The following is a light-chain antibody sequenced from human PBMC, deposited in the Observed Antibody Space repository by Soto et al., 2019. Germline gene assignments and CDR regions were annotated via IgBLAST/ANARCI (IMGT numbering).Light chain of an antibody. Sequence: QSVLTQPPSVSGAPGQRVTISCTGSRSNIGAGYDVHWYQQLPGTARKLLIYGNSNRPSGVPDRFSGSKSGTSASLAITGLQAEDEADYYCQSYDSSLSGYVVFGGGTKLTVL. J-gene: IGLJ2*01. V-gene: IGLV1-40*01. CDR2: GNS. CDR3: QSYDSSLSGYVV. CDR1: RSNIGAGYD.